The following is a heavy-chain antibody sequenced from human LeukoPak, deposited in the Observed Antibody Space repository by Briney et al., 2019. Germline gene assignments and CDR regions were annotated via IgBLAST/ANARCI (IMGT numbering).Heavy chain of an antibody. CDR1: GYSFTSYW. CDR2: IYPGDSDT. V-gene: IGHV5-51*01. Sequence: GESLKISCKGSGYSFTSYWIGWVRQMPGKGLEWMGIIYPGDSDTRYNPSFQGQVTISADKSISTAYLQWSSLKASDTAMYYCARHPSAEDIVATIYPDYWGQGTLVTVSS. D-gene: IGHD5-12*01. CDR3: ARHPSAEDIVATIYPDY. J-gene: IGHJ4*02.